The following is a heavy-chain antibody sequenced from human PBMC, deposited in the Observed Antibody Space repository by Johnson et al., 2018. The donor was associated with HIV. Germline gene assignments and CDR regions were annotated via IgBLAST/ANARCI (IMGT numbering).Heavy chain of an antibody. CDR1: GFTFDDHG. V-gene: IGHV3-20*04. J-gene: IGHJ3*02. Sequence: VQLVESGGGVVRPGGSLRLSCAASGFTFDDHGMSWVRQAPGKGLEWVSGINWNGGSTGYADSVKGRVTIYRDNAKNSLYLQMKRLRAEDTALYYCARDHCTGGVCYWLQAFDIWGQGTMVTVSS. CDR2: INWNGGST. CDR3: ARDHCTGGVCYWLQAFDI. D-gene: IGHD2-8*02.